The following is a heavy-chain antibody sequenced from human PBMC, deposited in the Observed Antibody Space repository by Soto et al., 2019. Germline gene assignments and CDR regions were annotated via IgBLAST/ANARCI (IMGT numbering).Heavy chain of an antibody. CDR2: ISGSGGST. J-gene: IGHJ4*02. Sequence: EVQLLESGGGLVQPGGSLRLSCAASGFTFSSYAMSWVRQAPGKGLEWVSAISGSGGSTYYADSVKGRFTISRDNSKNTLYLQMNSLRAEDTAVYYCAKDNKREVYSYGFFDYWGQGTLVTVSS. D-gene: IGHD5-18*01. CDR1: GFTFSSYA. V-gene: IGHV3-23*01. CDR3: AKDNKREVYSYGFFDY.